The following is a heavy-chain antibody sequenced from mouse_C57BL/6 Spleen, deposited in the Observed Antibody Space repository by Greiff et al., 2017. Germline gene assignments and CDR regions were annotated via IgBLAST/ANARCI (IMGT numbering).Heavy chain of an antibody. J-gene: IGHJ1*03. CDR1: GFTFSSYA. CDR3: ASDRGTTVVATRYFDV. D-gene: IGHD1-1*01. V-gene: IGHV5-4*01. Sequence: EVQGVESGGGLVKPGGSLKLSCAASGFTFSSYAMSWVRQTPEKRLEWVATISDGGSYTYYPDNVKGRFTISRDNAKNNLYLQMSHLKSEDTAMYYGASDRGTTVVATRYFDVWGTGTTVTVSS. CDR2: ISDGGSYT.